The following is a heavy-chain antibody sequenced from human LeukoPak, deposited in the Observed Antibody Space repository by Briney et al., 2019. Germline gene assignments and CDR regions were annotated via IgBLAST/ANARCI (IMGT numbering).Heavy chain of an antibody. CDR1: GYSFTSYW. V-gene: IGHV5-51*01. CDR2: IYPGDSDT. D-gene: IGHD2-2*01. J-gene: IGHJ4*02. Sequence: GESLKISCKGSGYSFTSYWIGWVRQMPGKGLEWMGIIYPGDSDTRYSPSFQGQVTISADKSISTAYLQWSSLKASDTAMYYCATLGGMGGPAAMIDYWGQGTLVTVSS. CDR3: ATLGGMGGPAAMIDY.